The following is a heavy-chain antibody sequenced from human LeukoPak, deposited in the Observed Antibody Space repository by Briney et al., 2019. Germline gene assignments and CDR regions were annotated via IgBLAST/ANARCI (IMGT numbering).Heavy chain of an antibody. CDR3: ARGSRGPYYYYYYMDV. D-gene: IGHD2-15*01. Sequence: PGESLRLSCAASGFTFSDYYMSWIRQAPGKGLEWVSYISSSGGTIYYADSVKGRFTISRDNAKNSLYLQMNSLRAEDTAVYYCARGSRGPYYYYYYMDVWGKGTTVTVSS. V-gene: IGHV3-11*04. CDR2: ISSSGGTI. CDR1: GFTFSDYY. J-gene: IGHJ6*03.